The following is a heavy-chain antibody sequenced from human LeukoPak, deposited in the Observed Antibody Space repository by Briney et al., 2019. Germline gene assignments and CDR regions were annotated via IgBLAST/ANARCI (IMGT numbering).Heavy chain of an antibody. CDR2: INWNGSST. CDR3: ARGHDYGDYVGNWFDP. J-gene: IGHJ5*02. D-gene: IGHD4-17*01. Sequence: GGSLRLSCAASGFTFDDYGMSWVRQAPGKGLEWVSGINWNGSSTGYADSVKGRFTISRDNSKNTLYLQMGSLRAEDMAVYYCARGHDYGDYVGNWFDPWGQGTLVTVSS. CDR1: GFTFDDYG. V-gene: IGHV3-20*04.